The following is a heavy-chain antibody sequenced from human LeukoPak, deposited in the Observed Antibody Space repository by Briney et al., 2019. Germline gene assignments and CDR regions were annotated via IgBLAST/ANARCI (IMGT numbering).Heavy chain of an antibody. CDR1: GFTFSRYE. V-gene: IGHV3-48*03. CDR3: ASLYYHDSA. Sequence: GGSLRLSCAASGFTFSRYEMNWVRQAPGKGLEWVSYISRSGDTIYFADSVKGRFTISRDNAKNSLYLQMNSLRAEDTAVYYCASLYYHDSAWGQGTLVTVSS. D-gene: IGHD3-22*01. J-gene: IGHJ5*02. CDR2: ISRSGDTI.